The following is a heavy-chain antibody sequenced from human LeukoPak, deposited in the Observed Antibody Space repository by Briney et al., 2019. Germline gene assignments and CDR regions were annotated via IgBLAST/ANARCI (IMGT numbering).Heavy chain of an antibody. CDR1: GFTFSNYA. CDR2: IGSGGDT. J-gene: IGHJ4*02. CDR3: AKYYAARSRSFDF. V-gene: IGHV3-23*01. D-gene: IGHD3-10*01. Sequence: GGFLRLSCAASGFTFSNYAMTWVRQSPGKGLEWVSVIGSGGDTYYSDSVQGRFTISRDNSKNTLYLQMNSLKADDTAVYYCAKYYAARSRSFDFWGQGTLVTVSS.